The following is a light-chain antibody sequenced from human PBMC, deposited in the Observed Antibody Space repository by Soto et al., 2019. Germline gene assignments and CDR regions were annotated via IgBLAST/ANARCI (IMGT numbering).Light chain of an antibody. CDR1: QDVGNW. CDR2: DAS. Sequence: DIQMTQSPSTLSASVGDRVTITCRASQDVGNWLAWYQQKPGKAHKLLIYDASSLQSGVPSRFSGSGSGTEFTLSISSLEPDDFATYFCQQYNSYLFGPGTKVDIK. CDR3: QQYNSYL. V-gene: IGKV1-5*01. J-gene: IGKJ3*01.